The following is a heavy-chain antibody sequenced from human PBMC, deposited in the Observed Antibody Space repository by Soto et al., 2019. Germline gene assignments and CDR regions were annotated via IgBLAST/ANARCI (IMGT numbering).Heavy chain of an antibody. J-gene: IGHJ6*02. Sequence: PSETLSLTCTVSGGSISSSSYYWGWIRQPPGKGLEWIGSIYYSGSTYYNPSLKSRVTISVDTSKNQFSLKLSSVTAADTAVYYCASLAVAGNNRLTRGTRLVSPRQQNYYYYYGMDVWGQGTTVTVSS. V-gene: IGHV4-39*01. CDR3: ASLAVAGNNRLTRGTRLVSPRQQNYYYYYGMDV. CDR2: IYYSGST. CDR1: GGSISSSSYY. D-gene: IGHD6-19*01.